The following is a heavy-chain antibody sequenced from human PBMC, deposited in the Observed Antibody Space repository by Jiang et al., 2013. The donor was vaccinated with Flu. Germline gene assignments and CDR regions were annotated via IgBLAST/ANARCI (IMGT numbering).Heavy chain of an antibody. CDR2: ISGSGGST. J-gene: IGHJ4*02. V-gene: IGHV3-23*04. CDR1: GFTFSSFW. Sequence: QLVESGGGLVQPGGSLRLSCAASGFTFSSFWMSWVRQAPGKGLEWVSAISGSGGSTYYADSVKGRFTISRDNSKNTLYLQMNSLRAEDTAVYYCAKGQWLATDSNFDYWGQGTLVTVSS. CDR3: AKGQWLATDSNFDY. D-gene: IGHD6-19*01.